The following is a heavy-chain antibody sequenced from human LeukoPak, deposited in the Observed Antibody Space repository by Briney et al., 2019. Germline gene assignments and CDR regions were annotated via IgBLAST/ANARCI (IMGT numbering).Heavy chain of an antibody. CDR2: ISDDGRNK. Sequence: GGSLRLSCAASGSSFISYGMHWVRQAPGKGLEWVGVISDDGRNKKYADSVKGRFTISRDNSKDTLYLQINSLRDEDTAVYYCAKRPSDYGDYVTYFDYWGQGTLVTVSS. J-gene: IGHJ4*02. D-gene: IGHD4-17*01. CDR1: GSSFISYG. V-gene: IGHV3-30*18. CDR3: AKRPSDYGDYVTYFDY.